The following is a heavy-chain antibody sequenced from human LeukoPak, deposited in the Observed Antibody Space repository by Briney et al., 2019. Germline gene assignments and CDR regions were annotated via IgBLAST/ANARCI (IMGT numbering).Heavy chain of an antibody. V-gene: IGHV3-23*01. CDR3: AKGPGSDFSSGSYPFDY. J-gene: IGHJ4*02. D-gene: IGHD3-3*01. CDR1: GFALDIYA. CDR2: IHASGYT. Sequence: GGSLRLSCAASGFALDIYAMNWVRQAPGKGLEWVSSIHASGYTYLADSVKGRFTISKDNAKTTLYLEMDSLRAEDTAIYYCAKGPGSDFSSGSYPFDYWGQGALVTVSS.